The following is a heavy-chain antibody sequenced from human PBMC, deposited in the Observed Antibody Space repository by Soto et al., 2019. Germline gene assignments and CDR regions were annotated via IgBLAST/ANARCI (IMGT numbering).Heavy chain of an antibody. J-gene: IGHJ1*01. CDR3: ARDLEEGLAAAGNQEYFQH. V-gene: IGHV3-7*01. D-gene: IGHD6-13*01. CDR1: GFTFSSYW. CDR2: IKQDGSEK. Sequence: GGSLRLSCAASGFTFSSYWMSWVRQAPGKGLEWVANIKQDGSEKYYVDSVKGRFTISRENAKNSLYLQMNSLRAEDTAVYYCARDLEEGLAAAGNQEYFQHWGQGTLVTVSS.